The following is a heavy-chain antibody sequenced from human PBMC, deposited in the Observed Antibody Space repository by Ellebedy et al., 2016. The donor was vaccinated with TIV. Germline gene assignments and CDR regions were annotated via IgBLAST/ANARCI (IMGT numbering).Heavy chain of an antibody. Sequence: ASVKVSCKASGYTFSTQGISWVRHAPGHGLEWMGWINPDSGSTNFAQRFQGSVTMTRDTSVNTAYMELSRLESDDTATYYCARVRRGSSGMDVWGQGTTVTVS. J-gene: IGHJ6*02. CDR3: ARVRRGSSGMDV. D-gene: IGHD3-22*01. V-gene: IGHV1-2*02. CDR2: INPDSGST. CDR1: GYTFSTQG.